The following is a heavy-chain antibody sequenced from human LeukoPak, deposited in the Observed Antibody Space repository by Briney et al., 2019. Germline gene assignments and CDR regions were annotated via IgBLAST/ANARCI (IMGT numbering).Heavy chain of an antibody. CDR2: IYYSGST. CDR1: GGSITSSSYY. V-gene: IGHV4-39*07. J-gene: IGHJ6*04. Sequence: PSETLSLTCTVSGGSITSSSYYWGWIRQPPGKGLEWIASIYYSGSTYYNPSLKSRVTISVDTSKNQFSLKLSSVTAADTAVYYCARDRYNSGLDVWGKGTTVTVSS. CDR3: ARDRYNSGLDV.